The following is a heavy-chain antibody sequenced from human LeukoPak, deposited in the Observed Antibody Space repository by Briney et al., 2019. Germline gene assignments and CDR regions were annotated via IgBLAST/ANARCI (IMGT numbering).Heavy chain of an antibody. V-gene: IGHV4-30-4*01. CDR3: AREPTHPEDIVVVVAARRTRRWYFDL. Sequence: SETLSLTCTVSGGSISSGDYYWSWIRQPPGKGLEWIGYSYYSGSTYYNPSLKSRVTISVDTSKNQFSLKLSSVTAADTAVYYCAREPTHPEDIVVVVAARRTRRWYFDLWGRGTLVTVSS. D-gene: IGHD2-15*01. CDR1: GGSISSGDYY. CDR2: SYYSGST. J-gene: IGHJ2*01.